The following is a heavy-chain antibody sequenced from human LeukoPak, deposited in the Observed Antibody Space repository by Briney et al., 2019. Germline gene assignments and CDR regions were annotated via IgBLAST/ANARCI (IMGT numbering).Heavy chain of an antibody. CDR2: ISGSGGST. D-gene: IGHD3-16*01. J-gene: IGHJ4*02. CDR3: AKGFSQLGLFFGPFEGYFDY. V-gene: IGHV3-23*01. CDR1: GFTFSSYA. Sequence: QPGGSLRLSCAASGFTFSSYAMSWVRQAPGKGLEWVSAISGSGGSTYYADSVKGRFTIPRDNSKNTLYLQMNSLRAEDTAVYYCAKGFSQLGLFFGPFEGYFDYWGQGTLVTVSS.